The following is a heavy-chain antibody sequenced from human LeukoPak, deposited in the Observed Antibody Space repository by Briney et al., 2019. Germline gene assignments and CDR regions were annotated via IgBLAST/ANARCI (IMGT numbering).Heavy chain of an antibody. V-gene: IGHV1-46*01. CDR1: GYTFTSYY. Sequence: ASVKVSCKASGYTFTSYYMHWVRQAPGQGLEWMGIINPSGGSTSYAQKFQGRVTMTRDTSTSTVYMELCSLRSEDTAVYYCATHYKDLSSPVTNNSFDYWGQGTLVTVSS. D-gene: IGHD6-13*01. J-gene: IGHJ4*02. CDR2: INPSGGST. CDR3: ATHYKDLSSPVTNNSFDY.